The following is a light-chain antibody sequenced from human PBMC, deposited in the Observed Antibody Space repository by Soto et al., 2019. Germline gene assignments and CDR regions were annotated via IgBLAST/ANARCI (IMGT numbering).Light chain of an antibody. CDR1: QRVLYSSSNKNY. CDR3: QQYCSSPWT. Sequence: DIVMTQSPDSLAVSLGERATINCKSSQRVLYSSSNKNYLAWYQQKPGQPPKLLLYWASTRESGVPDRFSGSGSGTDFTLTIRSLQAEDVAVYYCQQYCSSPWTFGQGTKVEIK. CDR2: WAS. V-gene: IGKV4-1*01. J-gene: IGKJ1*01.